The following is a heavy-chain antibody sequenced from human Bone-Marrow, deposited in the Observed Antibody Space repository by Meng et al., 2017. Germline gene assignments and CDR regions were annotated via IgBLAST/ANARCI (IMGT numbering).Heavy chain of an antibody. J-gene: IGHJ4*02. V-gene: IGHV4-34*01. CDR1: GGSFSGYY. Sequence: GSLRLSCAVYGGSFSGYYWSWTRQPPGKGLEWIGEINHSGSTNYNPSLKSRVTISVDTSKNQFSLKLSSVTAADTAVYYCASSPFPILHYYGSGSYYKSPGYFDYWGQGTLVTVSS. CDR3: ASSPFPILHYYGSGSYYKSPGYFDY. CDR2: INHSGST. D-gene: IGHD3-10*01.